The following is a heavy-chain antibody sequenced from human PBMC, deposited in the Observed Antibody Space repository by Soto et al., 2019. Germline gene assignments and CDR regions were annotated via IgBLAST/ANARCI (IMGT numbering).Heavy chain of an antibody. CDR2: VCHSGGT. CDR3: ARARGDGSLGYYYYGMDV. J-gene: IGHJ6*02. CDR1: SGSISSRNW. Sequence: SETLSLTCALSSGSISSRNWCSWVRQPPGQELEWIGEVCHSGGTDYNPSHKSSVTISVDKSKNQFSLMLSSVTAADTAVYYCARARGDGSLGYYYYGMDVWGQGTTVTVSS. V-gene: IGHV4-4*02. D-gene: IGHD3-10*01.